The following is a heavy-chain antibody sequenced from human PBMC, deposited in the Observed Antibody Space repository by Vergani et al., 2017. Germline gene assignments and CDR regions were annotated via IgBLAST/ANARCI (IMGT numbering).Heavy chain of an antibody. CDR1: GYTLTELS. J-gene: IGHJ4*02. V-gene: IGHV1-24*01. CDR2: FDPEDGET. D-gene: IGHD3-3*01. Sequence: QVQLVQSGAEVKKPGASVRVSCKVSGYTLTELSMPWVRQAPGKGLEWMGGFDPEDGETIYAQKFKGRVTITADKSTSTAYMELSSLRSEDTAVYYCATPTIFGVVIDDYWGQGTLVTVSS. CDR3: ATPTIFGVVIDDY.